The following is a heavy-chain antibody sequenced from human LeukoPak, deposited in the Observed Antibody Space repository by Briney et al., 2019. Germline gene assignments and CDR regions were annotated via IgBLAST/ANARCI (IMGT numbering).Heavy chain of an antibody. V-gene: IGHV4-31*03. D-gene: IGHD6-19*01. CDR1: GGSISSGGYY. CDR2: IYYSGST. CDR3: ARDSTNSGSPHEYGMDV. J-gene: IGHJ6*02. Sequence: PSETLSLTCTVSGGSISSGGYYWSWIRQHPGKGLEWIGYIYYSGSTYYNPSLKSRVTISVDTSKNQFSLKLSSVTAADTAVYYCARDSTNSGSPHEYGMDVWGQGTTVTVSS.